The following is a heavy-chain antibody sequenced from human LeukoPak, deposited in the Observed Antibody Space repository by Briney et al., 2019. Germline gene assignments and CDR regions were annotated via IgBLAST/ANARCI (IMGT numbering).Heavy chain of an antibody. CDR1: GFTFSSHW. Sequence: QAGGSLRLSCAASGFTFSSHWMSWVRQAPGKGLEWVAVIWYDGSNKYYADSVKGRFTISRDNSKNTLYLQMNSLRAEDTAVYYCARDRGFFNPPEYYFDYWGQGTLVTVSS. CDR3: ARDRGFFNPPEYYFDY. V-gene: IGHV3-33*08. J-gene: IGHJ4*02. CDR2: IWYDGSNK. D-gene: IGHD3-3*01.